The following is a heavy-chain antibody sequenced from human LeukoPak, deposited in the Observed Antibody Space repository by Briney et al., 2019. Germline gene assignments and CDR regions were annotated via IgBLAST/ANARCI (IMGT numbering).Heavy chain of an antibody. V-gene: IGHV3-23*01. CDR2: ISGSGGST. J-gene: IGHJ4*02. D-gene: IGHD3-10*01. Sequence: GSLRLSCAASGFTFSSYGMSWVRQAPGKGLEWVSAISGSGGSTYYADSVKGRFTISRDNSKNTLYLQMNSLRAEDTAVYYCAKVQFGELLHTGYFDYWGQGTLVTVSS. CDR1: GFTFSSYG. CDR3: AKVQFGELLHTGYFDY.